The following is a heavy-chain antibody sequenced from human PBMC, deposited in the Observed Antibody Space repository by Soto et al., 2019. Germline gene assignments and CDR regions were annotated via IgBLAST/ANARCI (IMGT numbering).Heavy chain of an antibody. CDR2: IYYSGST. D-gene: IGHD3-10*01. CDR1: GGSISSYY. V-gene: IGHV4-59*08. J-gene: IGHJ4*02. Sequence: QVQLQESGPGLVKPSETLSLTCTVSGGSISSYYWCWIRQPPGKGLEWIGYIYYSGSTNYNPSLKSRVTISVDTSKNQYSRKLNSMTAADTAVYYCARHNYGSGSTYCDYWGQGTLVTVSS. CDR3: ARHNYGSGSTYCDY.